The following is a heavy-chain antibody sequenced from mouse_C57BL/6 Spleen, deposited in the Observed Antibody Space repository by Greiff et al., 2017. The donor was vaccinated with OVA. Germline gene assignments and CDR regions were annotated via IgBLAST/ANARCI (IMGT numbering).Heavy chain of an antibody. V-gene: IGHV1-54*01. Sequence: QVQLQQSGAELVRPGTSVKVSCKASGYAFTNYLIEWVKQRPGQGLEWIGVINPGSGGTNYNEKFKGKATLTADKSSSTAYMQLSSLTSEDSAVYFCARSTTVVAPYARDYWGQGTSVTVSS. CDR1: GYAFTNYL. CDR3: ARSTTVVAPYARDY. J-gene: IGHJ4*01. D-gene: IGHD1-1*01. CDR2: INPGSGGT.